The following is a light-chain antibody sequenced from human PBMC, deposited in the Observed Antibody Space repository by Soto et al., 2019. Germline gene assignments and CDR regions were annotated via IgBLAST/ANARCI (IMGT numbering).Light chain of an antibody. CDR2: QTS. CDR1: QYINTR. J-gene: IGKJ1*01. CDR3: HQRPSWPRT. V-gene: IGKV3-11*01. Sequence: VLTQSAAALSSFPGDRVRLSCRASQYINTRLAWYQHRPGQAPRLLIYQTSLRAAGIPARFSASGSGTDFTLTISDVQPEDFALYYCHQRPSWPRTFGQGTKVAIK.